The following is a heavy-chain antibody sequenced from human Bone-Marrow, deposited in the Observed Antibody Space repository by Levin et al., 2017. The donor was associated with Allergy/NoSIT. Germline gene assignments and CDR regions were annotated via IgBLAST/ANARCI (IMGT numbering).Heavy chain of an antibody. D-gene: IGHD5-24*01. CDR3: VTGRGWLIDY. CDR1: GVSISDHY. V-gene: IGHV4-59*11. CDR2: IYNSGST. J-gene: IGHJ4*02. Sequence: PSETLSLTCSVSGVSISDHYRSWIRQPPGKALEWIGYIYNSGSTNYNPSLKSRVTISADTSKNEFSLDLTSVTAADTALYFCVTGRGWLIDYWGQGTLVTVSS.